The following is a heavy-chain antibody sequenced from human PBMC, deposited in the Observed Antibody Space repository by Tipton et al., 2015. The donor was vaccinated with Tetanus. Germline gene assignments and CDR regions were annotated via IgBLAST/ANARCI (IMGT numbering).Heavy chain of an antibody. J-gene: IGHJ4*02. V-gene: IGHV4-59*01. CDR2: IFYAGST. D-gene: IGHD1-7*01. CDR3: ARDLGTSWFH. CDR1: GVSISSYY. Sequence: LRLSCTVSGVSISSYYWSWIRQSPGKGLEWIGYIFYAGSTNSKPSLKSRVTISLDTSKNQFSLQLSSVTAADTAVYYCARDLGTSWFHWGQGTLVTVSS.